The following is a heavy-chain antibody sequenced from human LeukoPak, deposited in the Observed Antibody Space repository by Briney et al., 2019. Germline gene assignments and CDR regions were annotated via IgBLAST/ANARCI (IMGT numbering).Heavy chain of an antibody. Sequence: GESLKISCKGSGYSFKTYWIGWVRQTPGKGLEWMGIIYPSDSDTRYSPSFQGQVTISADKSINTAYLQWSSLKASDTAIYYCARHQGDCSGGSCYSRLHDAFGIWGQGTLVTVSS. D-gene: IGHD2-15*01. V-gene: IGHV5-51*01. CDR2: IYPSDSDT. J-gene: IGHJ3*02. CDR1: GYSFKTYW. CDR3: ARHQGDCSGGSCYSRLHDAFGI.